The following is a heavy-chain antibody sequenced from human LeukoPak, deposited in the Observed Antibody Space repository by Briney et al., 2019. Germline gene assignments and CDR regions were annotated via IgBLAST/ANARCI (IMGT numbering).Heavy chain of an antibody. CDR1: GFTFSSYW. CDR3: ARGSSGFNLYYFDY. D-gene: IGHD6-19*01. Sequence: GGSLRLSCAASGFTFSSYWMSWVRQAPGKGLEWVSVIYSGGSTYYADSVKGRFTISRDNSKNTLYLQMNSLRAEDTAVYYCARGSSGFNLYYFDYWGQGTLVTVSS. J-gene: IGHJ4*02. CDR2: IYSGGST. V-gene: IGHV3-53*01.